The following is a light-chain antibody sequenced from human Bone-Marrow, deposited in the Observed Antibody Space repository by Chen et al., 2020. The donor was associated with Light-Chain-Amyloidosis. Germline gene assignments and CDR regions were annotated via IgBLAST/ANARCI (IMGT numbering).Light chain of an antibody. J-gene: IGLJ2*01. CDR3: QSADSSGTYDVI. CDR1: DLPTKY. V-gene: IGLV3-25*03. Sequence: SYELPQPPSVSVSPGQTPRITCSGDDLPTKYAYWYQQKPGQAPVLVIHRDTERPSGISERFSGSSSGTTATLTISGVQAEDEADYHCQSADSSGTYDVIFGGGTKLTVL. CDR2: RDT.